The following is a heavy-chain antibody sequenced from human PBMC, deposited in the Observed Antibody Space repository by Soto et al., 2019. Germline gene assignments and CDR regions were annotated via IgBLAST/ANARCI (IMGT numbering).Heavy chain of an antibody. J-gene: IGHJ6*02. D-gene: IGHD2-15*01. CDR2: ISGSGGST. CDR1: GFTFSSYA. Sequence: GGSLRLSCKASGFTFSSYAMSWVRQAPGKGLEWVSAISGSGGSTYYADSVKGRFTISRDNSNNTLYLQMNSLRAEDTAVYYCAETAARARGSGGSCYSNYGYYGMDVWGQGTTVTVSS. V-gene: IGHV3-23*01. CDR3: AETAARARGSGGSCYSNYGYYGMDV.